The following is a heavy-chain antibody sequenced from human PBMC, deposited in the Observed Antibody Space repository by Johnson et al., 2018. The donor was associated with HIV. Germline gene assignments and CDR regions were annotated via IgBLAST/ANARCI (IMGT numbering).Heavy chain of an antibody. CDR3: ARTPSWPGAFDI. CDR1: GFTFSDYY. J-gene: IGHJ3*02. Sequence: VQLVESGGGVVQPGRSLRLSCVASGFTFSDYYMSWIRQAPGKGLEWVSYISSSGSTIYYADSVKGRFTISRDNAKNSLYLQMNSLRAEDTAVYYCARTPSWPGAFDIWGQGTMVTVSS. CDR2: ISSSGSTI. V-gene: IGHV3-11*04.